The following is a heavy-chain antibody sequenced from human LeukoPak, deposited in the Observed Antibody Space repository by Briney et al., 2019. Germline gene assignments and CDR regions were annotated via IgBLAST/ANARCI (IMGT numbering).Heavy chain of an antibody. CDR2: IYHSGST. D-gene: IGHD6-13*01. CDR1: GGSISSSNW. Sequence: SETLSLTCAVSGGSISSSNWWSWVRQPPGKGLEWIGEIYHSGSTNYNPSLKSRVTISVDTSKNQFSLKLSSVTAADTAVYYCARLSSWLEYYFDYWGQGTLVTVSS. V-gene: IGHV4-4*02. CDR3: ARLSSWLEYYFDY. J-gene: IGHJ4*02.